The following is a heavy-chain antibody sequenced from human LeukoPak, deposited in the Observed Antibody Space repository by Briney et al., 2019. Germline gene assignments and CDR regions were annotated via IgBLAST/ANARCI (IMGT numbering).Heavy chain of an antibody. CDR1: GFTFSSYG. J-gene: IGHJ4*02. CDR2: ISYDGSNK. CDR3: AREGDIVVVPAAPIDY. Sequence: GRSLRLSCAASGFTFSSYGMHWVRQAPGKGLEWVAVISYDGSNKYYADSVKGRFTISRDNSKNTLYLQMNSLRAEDTAVYYCAREGDIVVVPAAPIDYWGQGTLVTVSS. D-gene: IGHD2-2*01. V-gene: IGHV3-30*03.